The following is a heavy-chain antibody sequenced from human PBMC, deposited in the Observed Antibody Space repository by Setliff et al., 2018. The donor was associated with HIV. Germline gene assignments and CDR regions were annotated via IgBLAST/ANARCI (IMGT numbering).Heavy chain of an antibody. CDR1: GYTFTSYG. V-gene: IGHV1-69*06. J-gene: IGHJ4*02. D-gene: IGHD3-10*01. CDR2: IIPIFGTP. CDR3: ATVFYYDSESFSLDY. Sequence: WASVKVSCKASGYTFTSYGISWVRQAPGQGLEWMGRIIPIFGTPNYAQKFQGRVTITADKSTSTAYMELSSLRSADTAMYYCATVFYYDSESFSLDYWGQGMLVTVSS.